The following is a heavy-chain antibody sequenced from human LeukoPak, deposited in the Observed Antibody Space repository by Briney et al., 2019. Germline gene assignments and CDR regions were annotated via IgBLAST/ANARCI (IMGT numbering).Heavy chain of an antibody. CDR3: ARDGIAVAGPIPYYYYGMDV. CDR1: GYTFTGYY. Sequence: GASVKVSCKASGYTFTGYYMHWVRQAPGQGLEWMGWINPNSGGTNYAQKFQGWVTMTRDTSISTAYMELSRLRSDDTAVYYCARDGIAVAGPIPYYYYGMDVWGQGTTVTVSS. CDR2: INPNSGGT. V-gene: IGHV1-2*04. J-gene: IGHJ6*02. D-gene: IGHD6-19*01.